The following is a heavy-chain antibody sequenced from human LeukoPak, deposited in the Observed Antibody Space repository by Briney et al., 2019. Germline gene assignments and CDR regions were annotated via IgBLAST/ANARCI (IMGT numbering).Heavy chain of an antibody. Sequence: ASVKVSCKASGYTFTGYYMHWVRQAPGQGLEWMGWINPNSGGTNYAQKFQGRVTMTRDTSISTAYMELSRLRSDDTAVYYCARDYSRWETKYFQHWGQGTLVTVSS. CDR1: GYTFTGYY. CDR3: ARDYSRWETKYFQH. J-gene: IGHJ1*01. D-gene: IGHD2-21*01. V-gene: IGHV1-2*02. CDR2: INPNSGGT.